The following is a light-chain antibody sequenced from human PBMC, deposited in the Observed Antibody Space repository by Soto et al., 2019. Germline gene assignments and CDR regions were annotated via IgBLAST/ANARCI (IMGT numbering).Light chain of an antibody. V-gene: IGKV3-20*01. J-gene: IGKJ4*01. CDR2: AET. CDR3: QRSGRSVS. CDR1: QTVSTS. Sequence: EIVLTQSPGTLSLSPGDTATLSCKASQTVSTSLSWYQQKPGQPPRLLIYAETFRATGIPDRFSGSGSGTDFTLTINRLEPEDFAVYYCQRSGRSVSFGGGTKVE.